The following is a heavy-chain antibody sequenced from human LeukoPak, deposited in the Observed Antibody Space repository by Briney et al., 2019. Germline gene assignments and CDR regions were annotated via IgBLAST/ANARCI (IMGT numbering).Heavy chain of an antibody. Sequence: PSETLSLTCTVSGGSISSSSYYWGWIRQPPGKGLEWIGSIYYSGSTYYNPSLKSRVTISVDTSKNQFSLKLSSVTAADTAVYYCVRRIYRYKESYYYYYMDVWGKGTTVTVSS. CDR1: GGSISSSSYY. V-gene: IGHV4-39*01. J-gene: IGHJ6*03. CDR3: VRRIYRYKESYYYYYMDV. D-gene: IGHD1-1*01. CDR2: IYYSGST.